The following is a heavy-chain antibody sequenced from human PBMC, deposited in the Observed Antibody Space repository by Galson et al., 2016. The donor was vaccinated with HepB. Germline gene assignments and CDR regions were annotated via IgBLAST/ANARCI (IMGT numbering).Heavy chain of an antibody. D-gene: IGHD1-26*01. CDR2: ISSSSDYI. V-gene: IGHV3-21*01. CDR3: TTKTSGTYPFDY. J-gene: IGHJ4*02. Sequence: SLRLSCAASGFTFSSYSMNWVRQAPGKGLEWVSSISSSSDYIFYAGSVKGRFSISRDNGKNSVFLQMNSLRAEDTAMYYCTTKTSGTYPFDYWGQGTLVTVSS. CDR1: GFTFSSYS.